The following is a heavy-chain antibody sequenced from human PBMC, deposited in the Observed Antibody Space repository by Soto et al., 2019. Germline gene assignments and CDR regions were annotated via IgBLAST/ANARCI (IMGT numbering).Heavy chain of an antibody. V-gene: IGHV1-69*13. CDR3: ARDDIVGXXXXTSGMDV. CDR2: IIPIFGTA. J-gene: IGHJ6*01. Sequence: SVKVSCKASGGTFSSYAIRWVRQAPGQGLEWMGGIIPIFGTANFAQRFQGRVTITADESTRTDYMELSSLRSEDTAVXYCARDDIVGXXXXTSGMDVXXXGTTVXXSX. D-gene: IGHD2-15*01. CDR1: GGTFSSYA.